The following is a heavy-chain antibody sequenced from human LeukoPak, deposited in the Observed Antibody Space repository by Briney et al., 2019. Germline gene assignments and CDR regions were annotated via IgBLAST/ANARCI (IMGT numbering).Heavy chain of an antibody. J-gene: IGHJ5*02. CDR2: IYHSGST. Sequence: PSETLSLTCTVSGGSISSGGYYWSWIRQPPGKGLEWIGYIYHSGSTYYNPSLKSRVTISVDRSKNQFSLKLSSVTAADTAVYYCARAPLFVVVPAAIPGWFDPWGQGTLVTVSS. CDR3: ARAPLFVVVPAAIPGWFDP. CDR1: GGSISSGGYY. D-gene: IGHD2-2*02. V-gene: IGHV4-30-2*01.